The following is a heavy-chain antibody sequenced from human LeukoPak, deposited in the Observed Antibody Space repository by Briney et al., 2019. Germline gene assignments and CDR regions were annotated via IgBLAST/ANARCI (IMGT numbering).Heavy chain of an antibody. V-gene: IGHV3-23*01. CDR2: ISASGGRT. CDR3: AKDRAMTTCFDY. Sequence: GGSLRLSCAASGFIFSSYAMSWVRQAPGKGLEWVSAISASGGRTYYADSVKGRFTISRDNSKNTLYLQMNSLRAEDTAVYYCAKDRAMTTCFDYWGQGTLVTVSS. D-gene: IGHD2-2*01. CDR1: GFIFSSYA. J-gene: IGHJ4*02.